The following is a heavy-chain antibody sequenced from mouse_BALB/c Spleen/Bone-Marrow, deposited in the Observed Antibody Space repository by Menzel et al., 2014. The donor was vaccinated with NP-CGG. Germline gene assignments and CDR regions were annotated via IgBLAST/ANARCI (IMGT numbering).Heavy chain of an antibody. CDR2: IYPSDSYT. V-gene: IGHV1-69*02. CDR1: GYTFTSYW. J-gene: IGHJ4*01. CDR3: TKQYGNYYAMDY. Sequence: QVQLQQPRAELVRPGASVKVSCKASGYTFTSYWINWVKQRPGQGLEWIGNIYPSDSYTNYNQNFKDKATLTVDKSSSTAYIQLSSPTSEDSAVYYGTKQYGNYYAMDYWGQGTSVTVSS. D-gene: IGHD2-10*02.